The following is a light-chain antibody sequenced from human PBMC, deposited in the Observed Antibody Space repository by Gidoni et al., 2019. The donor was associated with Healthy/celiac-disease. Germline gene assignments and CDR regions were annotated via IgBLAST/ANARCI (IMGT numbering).Light chain of an antibody. CDR1: QSISSW. Sequence: DIQMTQSPSTLYASVGDRVTITCRASQSISSWLAWYQQKPGKAPKLLIYKASSLESGVPSRFSGSGSGTECTLTISSLQPDDFATYYCQQYNSYSTFGQGTKVEIK. CDR2: KAS. V-gene: IGKV1-5*03. J-gene: IGKJ1*01. CDR3: QQYNSYST.